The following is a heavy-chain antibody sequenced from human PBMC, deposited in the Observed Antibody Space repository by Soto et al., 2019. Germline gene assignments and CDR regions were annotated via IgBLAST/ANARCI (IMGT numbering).Heavy chain of an antibody. Sequence: ASVKVSCKASGYSFTNYDISWVRQAPGQVLEWMGWISPYNGDTNYAQKLQGRVTMTTDPSTSTAYMELRSLRSDATAVYYCARYCSSTSCDHYFDYWGQGTLVTVSS. CDR3: ARYCSSTSCDHYFDY. V-gene: IGHV1-18*01. D-gene: IGHD2-2*01. CDR2: ISPYNGDT. CDR1: GYSFTNYD. J-gene: IGHJ4*02.